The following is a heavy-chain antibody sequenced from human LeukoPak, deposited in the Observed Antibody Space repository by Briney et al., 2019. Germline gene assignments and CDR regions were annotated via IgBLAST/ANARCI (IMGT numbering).Heavy chain of an antibody. V-gene: IGHV4-34*01. J-gene: IGHJ4*02. CDR2: INHSGST. CDR1: GGSISNYY. CDR3: ARVGADGSGFLFDY. D-gene: IGHD3-10*01. Sequence: PSETLSLTCTVSGGSISNYYWSWIRQPPGKGLEWIGEINHSGSTNYNPSLKSRVTISVDTSKNQFSLKLSSVTAADTAVYYCARVGADGSGFLFDYWGQGTLVTVSS.